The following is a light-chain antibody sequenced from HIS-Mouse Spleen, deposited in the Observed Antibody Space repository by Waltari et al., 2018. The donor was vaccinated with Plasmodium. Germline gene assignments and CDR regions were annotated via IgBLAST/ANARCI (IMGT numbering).Light chain of an antibody. CDR1: SSDVGGYNY. Sequence: QSALTQPRSVSGSPGQSVTISCTGTSSDVGGYNYVSWYQQHQGHAPKLMIYAVSKRPSGVPVRFSGSKAGKTASLTISGLQAEDEANYYCCSYAGSYTLVFGGGTKLTVL. V-gene: IGLV2-11*01. J-gene: IGLJ2*01. CDR3: CSYAGSYTLV. CDR2: AVS.